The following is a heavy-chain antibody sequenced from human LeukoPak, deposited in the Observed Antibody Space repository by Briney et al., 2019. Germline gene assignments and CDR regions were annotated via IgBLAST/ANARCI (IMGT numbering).Heavy chain of an antibody. V-gene: IGHV1-18*01. CDR2: ISAYNGNT. D-gene: IGHD3-9*01. CDR1: GYTFTSYG. J-gene: IGHJ6*03. CDR3: ARDFSFDSYYYMDV. Sequence: GASVKVSCKASGYTFTSYGISWVRQAPGQGLEWMGWISAYNGNTNYAQKLQGRVTMATDTSTSTAYMELRSLRSDDTAVYYCARDFSFDSYYYMDVWGKGTTVTISS.